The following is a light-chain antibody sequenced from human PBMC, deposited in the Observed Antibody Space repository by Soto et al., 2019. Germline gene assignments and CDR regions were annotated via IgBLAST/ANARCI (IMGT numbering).Light chain of an antibody. CDR3: QQCGYSPWT. CDR1: QSLSSSY. Sequence: DIVLTQSPGTLSLSPGERASLSCRAGQSLSSSYLAWYQQKTGQPPRLLIYGASNRATGIPDRFSGSGSGTDFTLTISRLESEDFAVYYCQQCGYSPWTVGRGTKVDIK. J-gene: IGKJ1*01. V-gene: IGKV3-20*01. CDR2: GAS.